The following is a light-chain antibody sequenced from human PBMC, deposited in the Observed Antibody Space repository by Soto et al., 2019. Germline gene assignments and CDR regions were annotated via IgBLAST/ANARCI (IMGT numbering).Light chain of an antibody. CDR1: SSDVGGYDY. CDR2: EVN. Sequence: QSVLTQPPSASGSPGQSVTISCTGVSSDVGGYDYVLWYQQYPGKAPKLIIFEVNKRPSGVPDRFSGSKSGNTASLTVSGLQAEAEAVYSCGSYAVNGSYVVGPGTKVTVL. V-gene: IGLV2-8*01. J-gene: IGLJ1*01. CDR3: GSYAVNGSYV.